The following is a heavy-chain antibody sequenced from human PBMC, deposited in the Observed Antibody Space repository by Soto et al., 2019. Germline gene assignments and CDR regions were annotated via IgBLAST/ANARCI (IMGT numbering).Heavy chain of an antibody. CDR3: ARDSVTVLNSHYDILTVGPSPVDY. CDR2: ISAYNGNT. Sequence: GASVKVSCKASGYTFTSYGISWVRQAPGQGLEWMGWISAYNGNTNDAQKLQGRVTMTTDTATSTAYMALRSLRSDDTAVYYCARDSVTVLNSHYDILTVGPSPVDYWGQGTLITVSS. D-gene: IGHD3-9*01. V-gene: IGHV1-18*01. CDR1: GYTFTSYG. J-gene: IGHJ4*02.